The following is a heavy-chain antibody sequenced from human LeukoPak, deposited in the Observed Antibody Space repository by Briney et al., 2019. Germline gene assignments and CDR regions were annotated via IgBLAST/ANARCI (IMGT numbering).Heavy chain of an antibody. CDR2: ISSSSIYI. CDR3: AREGEVVTAIPVDY. J-gene: IGHJ4*02. CDR1: GFTFSSYS. V-gene: IGHV3-21*01. Sequence: PGGSLRLSCAASGFTFSSYSMNWVSQPPGKGLEWVSSISSSSIYIYYADSLKGPFTISRDNAKNSLYLQMNSLRAEDTAVYYCAREGEVVTAIPVDYWGQGTLVTVSS. D-gene: IGHD2-21*02.